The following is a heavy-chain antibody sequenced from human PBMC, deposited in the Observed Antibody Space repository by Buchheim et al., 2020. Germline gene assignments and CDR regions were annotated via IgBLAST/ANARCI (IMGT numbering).Heavy chain of an antibody. J-gene: IGHJ6*03. CDR1: GFTFSSYG. V-gene: IGHV1-18*01. D-gene: IGHD2/OR15-2a*01. CDR2: ISGYNAYT. Sequence: QAHLVQSGPELKKPGASVKVSCKASGFTFSSYGINWVRQAPGQRLEWMGWISGYNAYTNSAQKFQDRVTMTTDTSTTTAYMEFRRLKSDDTVVYYCARHSRSWSEYSYYYMDVWGKGAT. CDR3: ARHSRSWSEYSYYYMDV.